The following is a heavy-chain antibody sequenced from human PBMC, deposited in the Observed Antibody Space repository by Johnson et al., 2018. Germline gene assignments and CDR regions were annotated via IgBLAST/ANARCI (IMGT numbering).Heavy chain of an antibody. Sequence: QVQLVQSGAEVKKPGSSVKVSCKASGGTFSSYGINLVRRAPGQGLEWMGGIIPIFGPPNYAQKFQGRVTITADESTSTAYMELSSLRSEDTAVYFCAGGSTTGHYSSMDVWGHGTTVTVSS. CDR1: GGTFSSYG. J-gene: IGHJ6*02. CDR2: IIPIFGPP. V-gene: IGHV1-69*01. CDR3: AGGSTTGHYSSMDV. D-gene: IGHD1-7*01.